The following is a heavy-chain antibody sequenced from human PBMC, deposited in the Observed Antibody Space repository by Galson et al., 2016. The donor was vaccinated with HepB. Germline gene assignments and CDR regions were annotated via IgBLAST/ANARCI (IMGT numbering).Heavy chain of an antibody. Sequence: SLRLSCAASGFTFSNYGMHWVRQAPGKGLEWLALIWYDGIIKYYADSVKGRFTISRDNSKNTLYLQMNSLRAEDTAVYYCARDQFYGDYVYWYFDLWGRGTLVTVSS. CDR1: GFTFSNYG. J-gene: IGHJ2*01. CDR2: IWYDGIIK. V-gene: IGHV3-33*01. D-gene: IGHD4-17*01. CDR3: ARDQFYGDYVYWYFDL.